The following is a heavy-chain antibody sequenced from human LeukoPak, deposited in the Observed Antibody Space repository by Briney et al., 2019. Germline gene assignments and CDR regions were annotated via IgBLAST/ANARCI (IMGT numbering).Heavy chain of an antibody. CDR2: IYHSGST. CDR1: GYSISSDNY. V-gene: IGHV4-38-2*01. J-gene: IGHJ4*02. CDR3: ARAPRDSSSSNYMRRFDY. D-gene: IGHD3-22*01. Sequence: PSETLSLTCAVSGYSISSDNYWVWIRQPPGQGLEWTGGIYHSGSTYYNPSLKSRVTMSVDTSNNQFSLKLSSVTAADTAVYYCARAPRDSSSSNYMRRFDYWGQGTLVTVSS.